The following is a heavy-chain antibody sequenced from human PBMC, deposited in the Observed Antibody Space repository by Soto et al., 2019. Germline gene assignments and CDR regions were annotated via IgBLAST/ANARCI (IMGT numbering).Heavy chain of an antibody. J-gene: IGHJ6*02. CDR3: ARDPITIFGVVNDYYYGMDV. V-gene: IGHV1-69*06. CDR2: IIPIFGTA. CDR1: GGTFSSYA. Sequence: SLHVSCQASGGTFSSYAITCVRQAPGQGLEWMGGIIPIFGTANYAQKFQGRVTIAADKSTSTAYMELSSLRSEDTAVYYCARDPITIFGVVNDYYYGMDVWGQGTTVTFSS. D-gene: IGHD3-3*01.